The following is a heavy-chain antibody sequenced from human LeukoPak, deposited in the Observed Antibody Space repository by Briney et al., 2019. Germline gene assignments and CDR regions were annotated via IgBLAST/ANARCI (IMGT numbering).Heavy chain of an antibody. CDR2: VYWTGTP. CDR3: AGGLQERDIIRGYDL. V-gene: IGHV4-61*02. CDR1: GDSISRRSSY. D-gene: IGHD3-10*01. J-gene: IGHJ4*01. Sequence: SETLSLTCSVSGDSISRRSSYWTWIRQPAGRGLEWIGRVYWTGTPNYNPSLKSRVTMSIDTSKNQFSLTLNSVTAADTALYFCAGGLQERDIIRGYDLWGPGILVTVSS.